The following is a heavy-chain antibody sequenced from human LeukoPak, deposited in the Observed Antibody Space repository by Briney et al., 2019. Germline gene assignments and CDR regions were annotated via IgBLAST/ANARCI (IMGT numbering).Heavy chain of an antibody. V-gene: IGHV1-18*01. Sequence: GASVKVSCKPSGYTFTNYGISWVRQAPGQGLEWMGWIGAYNGDTTYAQKLQGRVTMTTDTSTSTAYMELRSLRSDDTAVYYCVRDHCSGGSCPSFDYWGQGTLVTVSS. CDR3: VRDHCSGGSCPSFDY. CDR2: IGAYNGDT. D-gene: IGHD2-15*01. CDR1: GYTFTNYG. J-gene: IGHJ4*02.